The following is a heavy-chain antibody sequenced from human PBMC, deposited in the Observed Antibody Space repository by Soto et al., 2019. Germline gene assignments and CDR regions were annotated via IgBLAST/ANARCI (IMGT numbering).Heavy chain of an antibody. V-gene: IGHV3-23*01. CDR2: ISDSGATT. J-gene: IGHJ4*02. D-gene: IGHD3-10*01. CDR1: GFAFSSFA. Sequence: EVQLLESGGGLVQPGGSLRLSCAASGFAFSSFALNWVRQAPGKGLDWVSVISDSGATTYYSDSVKGRFTISRDNSKNMRYREMNSLRANDAAIYYCAQDKGVRGATYLRYWGPGTLVTVSS. CDR3: AQDKGVRGATYLRY.